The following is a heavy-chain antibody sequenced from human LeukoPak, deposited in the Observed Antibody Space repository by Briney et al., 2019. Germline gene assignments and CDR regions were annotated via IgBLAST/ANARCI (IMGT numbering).Heavy chain of an antibody. CDR2: MNPNSGNT. J-gene: IGHJ4*02. D-gene: IGHD3-22*01. CDR3: ARGVREGYDSSGYPTHFDY. V-gene: IGHV1-8*01. CDR1: GYTFTSYD. Sequence: ASVKVSCKASGYTFTSYDINWVRQATGQGLEWMGWMNPNSGNTGYAQKFQGRVTMTRNTSISTAYMELSSLRSEDTAVYYCARGVREGYDSSGYPTHFDYWGQGTLVTVSS.